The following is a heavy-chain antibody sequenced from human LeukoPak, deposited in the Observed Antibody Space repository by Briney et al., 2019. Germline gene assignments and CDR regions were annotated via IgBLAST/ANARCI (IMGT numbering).Heavy chain of an antibody. CDR2: ISSSSSYI. CDR3: ARDPRDPYVASYFDY. CDR1: GFTFSSYS. D-gene: IGHD3-10*02. Sequence: GGSLRLSCAASGFTFSSYSMNWVRQAPGKGLEWVSSISSSSSYIYYADSVKGRFTISRDNAKNSLYLQMNSLRAEDTAVYYCARDPRDPYVASYFDYWGQGTLVTVSS. J-gene: IGHJ4*02. V-gene: IGHV3-21*01.